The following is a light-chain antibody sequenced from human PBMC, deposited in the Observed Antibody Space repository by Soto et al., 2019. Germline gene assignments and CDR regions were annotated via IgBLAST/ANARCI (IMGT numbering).Light chain of an antibody. Sequence: EIVLTQSPGTLSLSQGERATLSCRASHSVSSTYLAWYQQKPGQAPRLLLYGASSRATGIPDRFSGSGSGTDFTLTISRLEPEDFAVYYCQQYGSSPPYTFGQGTKLEIK. V-gene: IGKV3-20*01. CDR3: QQYGSSPPYT. CDR2: GAS. J-gene: IGKJ2*01. CDR1: HSVSSTY.